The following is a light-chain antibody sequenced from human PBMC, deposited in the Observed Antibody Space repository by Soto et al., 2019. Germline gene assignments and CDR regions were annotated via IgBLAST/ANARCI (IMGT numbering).Light chain of an antibody. V-gene: IGKV3-20*01. CDR3: QQYDSTPLT. CDR1: QSVNSNY. Sequence: EIVLTQSPGTLSLSPGDRATLSCRASQSVNSNYLAWYQRKPGQAPRLLIYGASNRATDIPSRFSDSGSGTDFNLTITRLEAEDFAVYYCQQYDSTPLTFGQGTKVEVK. CDR2: GAS. J-gene: IGKJ1*01.